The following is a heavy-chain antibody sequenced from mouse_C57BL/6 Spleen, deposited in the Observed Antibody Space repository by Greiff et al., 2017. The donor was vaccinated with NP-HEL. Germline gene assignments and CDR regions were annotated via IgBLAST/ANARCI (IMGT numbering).Heavy chain of an antibody. V-gene: IGHV1-61*01. CDR2: IYPSDSET. D-gene: IGHD2-2*01. CDR1: GYTFTSYW. J-gene: IGHJ3*01. Sequence: QVQLQQPGAELVRPGSSVKLSCKASGYTFTSYWMDWVKQRPGQGLEWIGNIYPSDSETHYNQKFKDKATLTVDKSSSTAYMQLSSLTSEDSAVYYCARFGYDGAWFAYWGQGTLVTVSA. CDR3: ARFGYDGAWFAY.